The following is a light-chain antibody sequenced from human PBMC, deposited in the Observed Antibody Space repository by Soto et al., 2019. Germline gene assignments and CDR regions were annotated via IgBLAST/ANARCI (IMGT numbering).Light chain of an antibody. V-gene: IGLV2-14*01. CDR1: SSAVGISNY. CDR2: EVS. Sequence: QSALPQPPPVSGSPGHSIAISGPGSSSAVGISNYVSWYQQHPGKVPKLIIYEVSNRPSGVSNRFSGSKSGNTASLTISGLQAEDETDYYCSSYTTSSTRVFGTGTKVTVL. CDR3: SSYTTSSTRV. J-gene: IGLJ1*01.